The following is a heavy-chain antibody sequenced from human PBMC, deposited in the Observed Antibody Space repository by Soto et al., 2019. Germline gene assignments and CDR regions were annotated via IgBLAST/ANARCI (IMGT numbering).Heavy chain of an antibody. V-gene: IGHV4-39*01. D-gene: IGHD3-3*01. CDR3: ARSVVFWSGYYYYYYGMDV. Sequence: PSETLSLTCTVSAGSIGSSSYYWRWIRQHPGKGLEWMGSIYYSGSTYYNPSLKSRVTISVDTSKNQFSLKLSSVTAADTAVYYCARSVVFWSGYYYYYYGMDVWGQGTTVT. J-gene: IGHJ6*02. CDR2: IYYSGST. CDR1: AGSIGSSSYY.